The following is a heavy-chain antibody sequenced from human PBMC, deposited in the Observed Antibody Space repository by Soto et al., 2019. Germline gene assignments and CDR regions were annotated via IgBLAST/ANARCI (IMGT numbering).Heavy chain of an antibody. CDR3: ARDPLWRSYPSNYYFDK. Sequence: EVQLVESGGGLVQPGGSLRLSCAASGFTFSSYEMNWVRQAPGKGLEWVSYISHSGDTKYYADSVKGRLTISRDNARKSLYLQMNSLRAEDTAVYYCARDPLWRSYPSNYYFDKWGQGTLVTVSS. CDR2: ISHSGDTK. V-gene: IGHV3-48*03. D-gene: IGHD3-16*01. J-gene: IGHJ4*02. CDR1: GFTFSSYE.